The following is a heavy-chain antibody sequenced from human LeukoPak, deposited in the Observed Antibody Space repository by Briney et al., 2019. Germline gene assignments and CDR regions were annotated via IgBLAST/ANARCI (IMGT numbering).Heavy chain of an antibody. J-gene: IGHJ6*03. D-gene: IGHD6-13*01. CDR2: ISSSGSTI. CDR1: GFTFSDYY. V-gene: IGHV3-11*04. Sequence: GGSLRLSCAASGFTFSDYYMSWIRQAPGKGLEWVSYISSSGSTIYYADSVKGRFTISRDNAKNSLYLQMNSLRAEDTAVYYCAVGIAAAGRVSYYYYYMDVWGKGTTVTVSS. CDR3: AVGIAAAGRVSYYYYYMDV.